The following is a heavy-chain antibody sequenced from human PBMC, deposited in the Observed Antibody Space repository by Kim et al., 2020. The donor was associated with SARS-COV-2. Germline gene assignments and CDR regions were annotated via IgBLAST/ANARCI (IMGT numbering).Heavy chain of an antibody. Sequence: DARDESYADTVKGRFTISRDDARNSLYLQMNNLGVEDTAVYYGAKGWGFDNWGQGTLVTVSS. CDR3: AKGWGFDN. J-gene: IGHJ4*02. V-gene: IGHV3-7*01. CDR2: DARDE. D-gene: IGHD3-16*01.